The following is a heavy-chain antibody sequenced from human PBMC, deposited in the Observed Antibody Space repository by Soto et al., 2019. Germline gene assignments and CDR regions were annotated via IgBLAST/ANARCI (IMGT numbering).Heavy chain of an antibody. D-gene: IGHD3-16*01. CDR2: IYYSGST. CDR1: GGSISSYY. J-gene: IGHJ5*01. CDR3: ELVYYVSRSNRFDS. Sequence: PSETLSLTCTVSGGSISSYYWSWIRQPPGKGLEWIGYIYYSGSTNYNPSLKSRVTISVDTSKNQFSLKLSSVTAADTAVYYCELVYYVSRSNRFDSWGQGTLVTVSS. V-gene: IGHV4-59*01.